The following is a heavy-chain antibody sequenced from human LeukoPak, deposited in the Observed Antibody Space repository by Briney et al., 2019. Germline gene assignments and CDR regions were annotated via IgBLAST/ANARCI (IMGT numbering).Heavy chain of an antibody. D-gene: IGHD3-10*01. CDR3: ARDKSAGADTGSSFYY. CDR2: IKQDGSEK. J-gene: IGHJ4*02. CDR1: GFTSSNYW. V-gene: IGHV3-7*03. Sequence: PGGSLRLSCAASGFTSSNYWMTWVRQAPGKGLEWVATIKQDGSEKYYVDSVKGRFTFSRDNAKNSVYLQMNSLRAEDTAVYYCARDKSAGADTGSSFYYWGQGALVTVSS.